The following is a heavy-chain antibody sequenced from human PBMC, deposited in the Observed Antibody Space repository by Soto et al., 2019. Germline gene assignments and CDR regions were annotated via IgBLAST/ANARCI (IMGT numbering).Heavy chain of an antibody. Sequence: WTWIRQSPGKGLEWIAFIYYGGSTNYNPSLKSRVTISVDTSKNQFSLKLNSVTAADTAVYYWPRPGRDWGSLDYWGQGTLVTVSS. CDR2: IYYGGST. J-gene: IGHJ4*02. V-gene: IGHV4-59*08. D-gene: IGHD7-27*01. CDR3: PRPGRDWGSLDY.